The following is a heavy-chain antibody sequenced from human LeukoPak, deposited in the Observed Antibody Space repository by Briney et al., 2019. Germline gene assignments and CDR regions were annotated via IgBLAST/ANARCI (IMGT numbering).Heavy chain of an antibody. D-gene: IGHD3-16*01. Sequence: SVNVSCKASGGSFSGYAITWVRQAPGQGLEWMGRIIPIFGTTTYAQKFQGRVTITADMGSSTAYLELTRLTSEDTALYFCARQGAVRQDYYMDVWGNGTTVTVSS. V-gene: IGHV1-69*06. CDR2: IIPIFGTT. CDR3: ARQGAVRQDYYMDV. CDR1: GGSFSGYA. J-gene: IGHJ6*03.